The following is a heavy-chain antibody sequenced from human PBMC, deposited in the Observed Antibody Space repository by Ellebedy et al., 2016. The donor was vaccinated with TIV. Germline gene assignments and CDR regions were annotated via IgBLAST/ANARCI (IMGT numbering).Heavy chain of an antibody. CDR1: GGSTRSYY. V-gene: IGHV4-59*01. CDR3: ARFANSYGLDV. J-gene: IGHJ6*02. Sequence: MPSETLSLTCTVSGGSTRSYYWSWIRQSPGKGLEWIGYVYYSGDTNYKPSLKSRVSMSVDTSKNQFSLKLSSVTAADTAVYYCARFANSYGLDVWGQGTTVTVSS. CDR2: VYYSGDT.